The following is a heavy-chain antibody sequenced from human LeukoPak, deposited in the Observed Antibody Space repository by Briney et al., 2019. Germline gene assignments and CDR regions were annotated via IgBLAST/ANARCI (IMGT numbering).Heavy chain of an antibody. CDR1: GFTFSSYG. CDR3: AREGTLWFGESLYQMGY. D-gene: IGHD3-10*01. CDR2: IWYDGSNK. J-gene: IGHJ4*02. V-gene: IGHV3-33*01. Sequence: PGGSLRLSCAASGFTFSSYGMHWVRQAPGKGLEWVAVIWYDGSNKYYADSVKGRFTISRDNSKNTLYLQMNSLRAEDTAVYYCAREGTLWFGESLYQMGYWGQGTLVTVSS.